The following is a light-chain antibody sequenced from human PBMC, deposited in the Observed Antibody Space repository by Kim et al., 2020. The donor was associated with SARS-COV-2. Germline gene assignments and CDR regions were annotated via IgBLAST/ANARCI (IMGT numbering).Light chain of an antibody. J-gene: IGLJ2*01. CDR1: SSNIGSNT. CDR3: AAWDDSLNGVV. Sequence: GQRVTISCSGRSSNIGSNTVNWYRQLPGTAPKLLIYTNNQRPSGVPDRFSGSKSGTSASLAISGLQSEDEADYYCAAWDDSLNGVVFGGGTQLTVL. CDR2: TNN. V-gene: IGLV1-44*01.